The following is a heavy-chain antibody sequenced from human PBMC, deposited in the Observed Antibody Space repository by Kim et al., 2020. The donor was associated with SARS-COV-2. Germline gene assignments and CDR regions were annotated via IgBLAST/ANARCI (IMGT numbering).Heavy chain of an antibody. V-gene: IGHV3-74*03. CDR3: ARVLWGWGLGNLYV. J-gene: IGHJ3*01. D-gene: IGHD3-16*01. CDR2: INNDESSK. CDR1: GFTFRTYW. Sequence: GGSLRLSCAASGFTFRTYWMHWVRQAPGGGLEWVSRINNDESSKTYGDSVEGRFTISRDNAKNKVYLQMTSLRAEDTAVYYCARVLWGWGLGNLYVWGQG.